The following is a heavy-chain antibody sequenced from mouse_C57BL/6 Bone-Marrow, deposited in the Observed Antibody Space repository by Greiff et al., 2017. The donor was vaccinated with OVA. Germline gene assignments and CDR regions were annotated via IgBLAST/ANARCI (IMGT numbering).Heavy chain of an antibody. CDR3: TGDVREYYYAMDD. CDR2: IDPENGDT. J-gene: IGHJ4*01. D-gene: IGHD2-14*01. CDR1: GFNIKDDY. V-gene: IGHV14-4*01. Sequence: VQLKESGAELVRPGASVKLSCTASGFNIKDDYMHWVKQRPEQGLEWIGWIDPENGDTEYASKFQGKATITADTSSNTAYLQLSSLTSEDTAVYYCTGDVREYYYAMDDWGQGTSVTVSS.